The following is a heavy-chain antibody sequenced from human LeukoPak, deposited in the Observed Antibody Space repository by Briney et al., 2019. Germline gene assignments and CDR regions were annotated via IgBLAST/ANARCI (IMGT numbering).Heavy chain of an antibody. V-gene: IGHV1-2*02. Sequence: GASVKVSCKASGYTFTGYYMHWVRQVPGQGLEWMGWINPNSGGTNYAQKFQGRVTMTWDTSISTAYMELSRLRSDDTAVYYCARPPPGVQYQPLCPLGYWGQGTLVTVSS. CDR1: GYTFTGYY. D-gene: IGHD2-2*01. CDR3: ARPPPGVQYQPLCPLGY. J-gene: IGHJ4*02. CDR2: INPNSGGT.